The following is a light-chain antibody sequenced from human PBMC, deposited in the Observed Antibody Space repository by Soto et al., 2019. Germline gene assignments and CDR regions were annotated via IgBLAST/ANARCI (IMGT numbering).Light chain of an antibody. CDR3: QSYDNSLSASV. J-gene: IGLJ2*01. V-gene: IGLV1-40*01. CDR1: SSNIRAGHV. CDR2: GST. Sequence: QSVLTQPPSVSGAPGQRVTISCTGSSSNIRAGHVVHWYQQLPGRAPKLLMYGSTNRPSGVPDRFSGSKSGTSASLAITGLQAEDEADYYCQSYDNSLSASVFGGGTKLTVL.